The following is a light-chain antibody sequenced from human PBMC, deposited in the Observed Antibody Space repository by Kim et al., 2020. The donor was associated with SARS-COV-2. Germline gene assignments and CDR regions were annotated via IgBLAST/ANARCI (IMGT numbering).Light chain of an antibody. J-gene: IGKJ1*01. V-gene: IGKV1-39*01. Sequence: DIQMTKSPSSLSASVGDRVTITCRESQSISSYLNWYQQKPGKAPKHLIYAASSLQSGVPSRFSGSGSGTDFTLTISSLQPEDFATYYSQQNYSTPQRFGQGTKVEIK. CDR3: QQNYSTPQR. CDR2: AAS. CDR1: QSISSY.